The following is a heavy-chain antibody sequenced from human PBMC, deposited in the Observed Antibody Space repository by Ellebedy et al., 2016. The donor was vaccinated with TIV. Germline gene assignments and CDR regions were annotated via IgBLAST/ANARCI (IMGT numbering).Heavy chain of an antibody. D-gene: IGHD1-7*01. CDR2: INHRGST. CDR1: GASINSDY. Sequence: MPSDTLSLTCIVPGASINSDYWNWIRQPPGKGLEWVGSINHRGSTYYNPSLKSRVTMSVDTSENQFSLRLTSVTAADTALYYCARDGTSVAFDYWGQGTLVTVSS. J-gene: IGHJ4*02. CDR3: ARDGTSVAFDY. V-gene: IGHV4-38-2*02.